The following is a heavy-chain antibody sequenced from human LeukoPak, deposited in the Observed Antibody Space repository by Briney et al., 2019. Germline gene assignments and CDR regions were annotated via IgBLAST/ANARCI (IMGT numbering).Heavy chain of an antibody. V-gene: IGHV1-46*01. CDR2: INPSGGST. D-gene: IGHD5-24*01. CDR1: GYTFTSYY. Sequence: ASVKVSCKASGYTFTSYYMHWVRQAPGQGLEWMGIINPSGGSTSYARKFQGRVTMTRDTSTSTVYMELSSLRSEDTAVYYCARDQDGYNYLYYFDYWGQGTLVTVSS. J-gene: IGHJ4*02. CDR3: ARDQDGYNYLYYFDY.